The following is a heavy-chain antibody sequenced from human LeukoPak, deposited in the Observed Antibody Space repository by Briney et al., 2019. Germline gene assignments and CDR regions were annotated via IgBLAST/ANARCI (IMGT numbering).Heavy chain of an antibody. V-gene: IGHV4-59*01. CDR3: AKFMSFYDTNAHYLTD. J-gene: IGHJ4*02. CDR1: GGSISGYY. D-gene: IGHD3-22*01. Sequence: SETLSLTCTVSGGSISGYYWTWIRQSPGMGLEWVGYIYYTGSTNYNPSLRSRVTMSVDTSKNQFSLKLTSVTAADTAVYYFAKFMSFYDTNAHYLTDWGQGTLVTVSS. CDR2: IYYTGST.